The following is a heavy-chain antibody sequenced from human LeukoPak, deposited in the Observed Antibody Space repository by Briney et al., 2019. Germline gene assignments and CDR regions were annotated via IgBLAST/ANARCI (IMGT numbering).Heavy chain of an antibody. Sequence: ASVKVSCKTSGYSFILYGISWVRQAPGQGPEWMGWISTSTGDTKYTQKFQGRVTLTTDTSTSTAYMELSSLRSDDTAVYYCARTPLVVVTAINWFDPWGQGTLVTVSS. J-gene: IGHJ5*02. CDR2: ISTSTGDT. D-gene: IGHD2-21*02. CDR1: GYSFILYG. CDR3: ARTPLVVVTAINWFDP. V-gene: IGHV1-18*01.